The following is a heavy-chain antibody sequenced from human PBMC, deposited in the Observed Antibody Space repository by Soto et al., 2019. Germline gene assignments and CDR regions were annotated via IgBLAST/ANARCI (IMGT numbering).Heavy chain of an antibody. J-gene: IGHJ4*02. V-gene: IGHV5-10-1*01. CDR2: IDPSDSQT. CDR1: GYSFACYW. CDR3: ARQIYDSDTGPNFQYYFDS. D-gene: IGHD3-22*01. Sequence: GESLKISCNGSGYSFACYWITWVRQEPWKGLEWMGRIDPSDSQTYYSPSFRGHVTISVTKSITTVFLQWSSLRASDTAMYYCARQIYDSDTGPNFQYYFDSWGQGTPVTVSS.